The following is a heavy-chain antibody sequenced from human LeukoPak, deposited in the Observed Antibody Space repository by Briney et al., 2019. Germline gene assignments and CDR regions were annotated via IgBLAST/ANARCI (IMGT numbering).Heavy chain of an antibody. Sequence: SETLSLTCTVSGGSISSYYWSWIRQPPGKGLEWIGYIYYSGSTNYNPSLKSRVTMSVDTSKNQFSLKLSSVTAADTAVYYCAREAPAGSAAFDIWGQGTMVTVSS. CDR3: AREAPAGSAAFDI. J-gene: IGHJ3*02. V-gene: IGHV4-59*01. D-gene: IGHD3-10*01. CDR2: IYYSGST. CDR1: GGSISSYY.